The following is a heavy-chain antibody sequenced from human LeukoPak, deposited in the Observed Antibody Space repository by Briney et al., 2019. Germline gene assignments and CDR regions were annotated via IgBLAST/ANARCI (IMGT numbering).Heavy chain of an antibody. CDR3: ARYCSSTSCYIAFDY. D-gene: IGHD2-2*02. CDR2: IKEDGGEK. CDR1: GFTFSSYW. Sequence: GGSLRLSCAASGFTFSSYWMTRVRQAPGKGLEWVANIKEDGGEKYYVDSVKGRFTISRDNAKNSLYLQMNSLRAEDTAVYYCARYCSSTSCYIAFDYWGQGTLVTVSS. J-gene: IGHJ4*02. V-gene: IGHV3-7*04.